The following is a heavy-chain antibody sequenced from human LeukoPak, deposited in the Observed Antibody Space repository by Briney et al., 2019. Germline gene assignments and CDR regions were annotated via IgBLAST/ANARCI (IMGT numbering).Heavy chain of an antibody. CDR2: TNHSGST. D-gene: IGHD3-22*01. J-gene: IGHJ4*02. Sequence: PSETLSLTCAVYGGSFSGYYWSWIRQPPGKGLEWIGETNHSGSTNYNPSLKSRVTISVDTSKNQFSLKLSSVTAADTAVYYCARVSYDSSGEHWGQGTLVTVSS. V-gene: IGHV4-34*01. CDR1: GGSFSGYY. CDR3: ARVSYDSSGEH.